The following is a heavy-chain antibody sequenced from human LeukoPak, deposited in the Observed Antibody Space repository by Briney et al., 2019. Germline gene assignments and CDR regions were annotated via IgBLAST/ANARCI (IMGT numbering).Heavy chain of an antibody. J-gene: IGHJ3*02. CDR1: GYTFTGYY. D-gene: IGHD3-9*01. CDR2: INPNSGGT. CDR3: ARDRNILAFDAFDI. Sequence: ASVKVSCKASGYTFTGYYMHWVRQAPGQGLEWMGWINPNSGGTNYAQKFQGRVTMTRDTSISTAYMELSRLRSDDTAVYYCARDRNILAFDAFDIWGQGTMVTVSS. V-gene: IGHV1-2*02.